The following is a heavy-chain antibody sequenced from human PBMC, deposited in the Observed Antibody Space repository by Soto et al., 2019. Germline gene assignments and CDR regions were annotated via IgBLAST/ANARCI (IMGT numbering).Heavy chain of an antibody. Sequence: SETLSLACSVSVGSIDSYWWSWIRQPAGKGLEWIGRVYSSGTTDYNPSLNSRATLSVETSKNQFSLKLSSVTAADTAVYYCARDIGSYAYGEGYWGQGIQVTVSS. V-gene: IGHV4-4*07. CDR2: VYSSGTT. J-gene: IGHJ4*02. CDR1: VGSIDSYW. CDR3: ARDIGSYAYGEGY. D-gene: IGHD3-10*01.